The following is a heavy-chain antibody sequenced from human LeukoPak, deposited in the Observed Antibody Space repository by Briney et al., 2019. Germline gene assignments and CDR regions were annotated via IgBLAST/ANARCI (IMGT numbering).Heavy chain of an antibody. J-gene: IGHJ4*02. CDR2: IRYDGSNK. CDR1: GFTFSSYG. V-gene: IGHV3-30*02. D-gene: IGHD4-17*01. Sequence: GGSLRLSCAASGFTFSSYGMHWVRQAPGKGLEWVAFIRYDGSNKYYADSVKGRFTISRDNSKNTLYLQMNSLRAEDTAVYYSAKVLTVTTSLGVDYWGQGTLVTVSS. CDR3: AKVLTVTTSLGVDY.